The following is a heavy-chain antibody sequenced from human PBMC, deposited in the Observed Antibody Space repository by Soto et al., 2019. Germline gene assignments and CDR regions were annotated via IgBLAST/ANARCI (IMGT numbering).Heavy chain of an antibody. J-gene: IGHJ6*02. Sequence: QITLKESGPTLVKPTQTLTLTCTFSAFSLSTGGVGVGWIRQPPGKALEWLALIYWDDDKRYSPSLRSRPTITTDTSKNQEVLTKTNMDPVDTATYYCIQSRCGGDCLQSYASYYCYVMDVWGQGTTVTVSS. CDR3: IQSRCGGDCLQSYASYYCYVMDV. V-gene: IGHV2-5*02. D-gene: IGHD2-21*02. CDR1: AFSLSTGGVG. CDR2: IYWDDDK.